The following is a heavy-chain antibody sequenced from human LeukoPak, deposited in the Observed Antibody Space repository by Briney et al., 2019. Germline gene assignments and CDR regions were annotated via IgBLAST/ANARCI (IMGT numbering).Heavy chain of an antibody. CDR2: VYYSGST. J-gene: IGHJ1*01. D-gene: IGHD5-18*01. Sequence: SETLSLTCTVSGGSISSYYWSWIRQPPGKGLEWIGYVYYSGSTDYNPSLKSRVTISVDTSKNQFSLKLSSATAADTAVYYCARDSDTAMGDWGQGTLVTVSS. CDR1: GGSISSYY. CDR3: ARDSDTAMGD. V-gene: IGHV4-59*01.